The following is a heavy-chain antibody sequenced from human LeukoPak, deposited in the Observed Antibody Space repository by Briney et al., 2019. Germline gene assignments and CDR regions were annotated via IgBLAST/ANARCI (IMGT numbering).Heavy chain of an antibody. D-gene: IGHD1-1*01. CDR3: AKDRAGTPWAD. J-gene: IGHJ4*02. Sequence: GGSLRLSCAASGFTFSTYTMTWVRQAPGKGLECVSTIYGRGVDTYYADSVKGRFTISRDNSRNTVYLQMNSLRAEDTAVYYCAKDRAGTPWADWGQGTLVTVSS. CDR1: GFTFSTYT. CDR2: IYGRGVDT. V-gene: IGHV3-23*01.